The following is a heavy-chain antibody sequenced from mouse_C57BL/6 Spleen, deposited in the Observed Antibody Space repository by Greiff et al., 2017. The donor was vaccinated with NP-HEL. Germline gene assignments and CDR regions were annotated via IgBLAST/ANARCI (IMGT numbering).Heavy chain of an antibody. Sequence: VQLQQPGAELVMPGASVKLSCKASGYTFTSYWMHWVKQRPGQGLEWIGEIDPSDSYTNYNQKFKGKSTLTVDKSSSTAYMQLSSLTSEDSAVYYCARHYRYYAMDYWGQGTSVTVSS. CDR1: GYTFTSYW. CDR2: IDPSDSYT. V-gene: IGHV1-69*01. CDR3: ARHYRYYAMDY. J-gene: IGHJ4*01. D-gene: IGHD2-12*01.